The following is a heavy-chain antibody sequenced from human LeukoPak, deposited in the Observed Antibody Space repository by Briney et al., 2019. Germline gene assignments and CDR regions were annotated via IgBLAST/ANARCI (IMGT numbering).Heavy chain of an antibody. CDR3: ARDSDSSGYFDY. CDR1: GYTFTGYY. V-gene: IGHV1-2*06. J-gene: IGHJ4*02. Sequence: ASVKVSCKASGYTFTGYYMHWVRQAPGQGLEWMGRINPNSGGTNYAQKFQGRVTMTRDTSISTAYMELSRLRSDDTAVYYCARDSDSSGYFDYWGQGTLVTVSS. D-gene: IGHD3-22*01. CDR2: INPNSGGT.